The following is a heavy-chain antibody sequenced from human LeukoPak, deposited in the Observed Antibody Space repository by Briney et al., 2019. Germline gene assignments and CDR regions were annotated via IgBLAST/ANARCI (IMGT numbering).Heavy chain of an antibody. D-gene: IGHD3-9*01. CDR2: IFHSGKT. Sequence: SETLSLTCNVSGFSINIGYYWGWIRQPPGKGLEWIGSIFHSGKTYYNSSLKSRVTISIDTSKNQFSLKLSSVTAADTAVYYCASPVCLSYDISTGIPPYFFDYWGQGALVTVSS. CDR3: ASPVCLSYDISTGIPPYFFDY. V-gene: IGHV4-38-2*02. J-gene: IGHJ4*02. CDR1: GFSINIGYY.